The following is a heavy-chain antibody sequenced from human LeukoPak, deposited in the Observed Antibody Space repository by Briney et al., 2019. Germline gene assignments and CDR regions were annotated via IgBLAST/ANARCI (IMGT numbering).Heavy chain of an antibody. V-gene: IGHV3-9*01. Sequence: GGSLRLSCAASGFTFYDYAMHWVRQAPGKGLEWVSGISWNSGSIGYAHSVKGRFTISRDNAKNSLYLQMNSLRAEGTALYYCAKDPGLAATAPNYYGMDVWGQGTTVTVSS. J-gene: IGHJ6*02. D-gene: IGHD6-6*01. CDR1: GFTFYDYA. CDR3: AKDPGLAATAPNYYGMDV. CDR2: ISWNSGSI.